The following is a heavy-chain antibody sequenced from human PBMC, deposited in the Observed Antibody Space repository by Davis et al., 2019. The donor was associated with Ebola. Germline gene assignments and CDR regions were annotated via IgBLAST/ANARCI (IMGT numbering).Heavy chain of an antibody. D-gene: IGHD3-10*01. CDR1: GASISSYY. V-gene: IGHV4-59*01. J-gene: IGHJ5*02. Sequence: PSETLSLTCTVSGASISSYYWSWHRQPPGKGLEWTGYIYYIWGTNYNPPLNSRVTISVDTSKNQFSLKLSSVTTADTAVYYCARWAMVQGVITNNWFDPWGQGTLVTVSS. CDR2: IYYIWGT. CDR3: ARWAMVQGVITNNWFDP.